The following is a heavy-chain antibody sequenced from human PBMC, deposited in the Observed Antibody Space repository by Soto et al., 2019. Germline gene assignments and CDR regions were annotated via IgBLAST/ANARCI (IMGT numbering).Heavy chain of an antibody. V-gene: IGHV3-9*01. D-gene: IGHD2-2*01. CDR1: GFTFDDYA. CDR2: ISWNSGSI. CDR3: AKGGRDIVVVPAAMTLGDYMDV. Sequence: SLRLSCAASGFTFDDYAMHWVRQAPGKGLEWVSGISWNSGSIGYADSVKGRFTISRDNAKNSLYLQMNSLRAEDTALYYCAKGGRDIVVVPAAMTLGDYMDVWGKGTTVTVSS. J-gene: IGHJ6*03.